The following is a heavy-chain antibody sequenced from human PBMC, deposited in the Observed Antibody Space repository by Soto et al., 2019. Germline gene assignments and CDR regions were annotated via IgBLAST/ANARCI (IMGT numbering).Heavy chain of an antibody. J-gene: IGHJ6*02. Sequence: PSETLSLTCTVSGGSVSSGSYFWSWIRQPPGKGLEWIGYIYYSGSTNYNPSLKSRVTISVDTSKNQFSLKLSSVTAADTAVYYCARDSPSGSYSDYYYYYGMDVWGQGTTVTVSS. V-gene: IGHV4-61*01. CDR1: GGSVSSGSYF. CDR2: IYYSGST. CDR3: ARDSPSGSYSDYYYYYGMDV. D-gene: IGHD1-26*01.